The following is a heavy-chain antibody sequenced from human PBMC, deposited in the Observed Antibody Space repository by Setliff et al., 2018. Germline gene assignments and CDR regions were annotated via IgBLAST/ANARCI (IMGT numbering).Heavy chain of an antibody. CDR3: ARALGATIPHFDY. CDR1: GYTFTGYY. V-gene: IGHV1-2*04. D-gene: IGHD1-26*01. CDR2: INPNSGGT. J-gene: IGHJ4*02. Sequence: ASVKVSCKASGYTFTGYYMHWVRQAPGQGLEWMGWINPNSGGTNYAQKFQGWVTMTRDTSISTAYMELSRLRSDDTAVYYCARALGATIPHFDYWGQGTLVTVSS.